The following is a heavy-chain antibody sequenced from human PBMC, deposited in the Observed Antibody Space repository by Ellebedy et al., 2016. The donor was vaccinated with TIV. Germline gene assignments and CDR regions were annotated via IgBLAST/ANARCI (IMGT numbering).Heavy chain of an antibody. CDR1: GGSISSGAYY. J-gene: IGHJ4*02. V-gene: IGHV4-31*03. CDR3: AGDYGAYFDY. CDR2: IHYTGST. D-gene: IGHD4-17*01. Sequence: MPSETLSLTCTVSGGSISSGAYYWSWIRQHPGKGLEWIGYIHYTGSTYYNPSLRSRVIISVDKSKNQFSLKLNSVTAADTAVYYCAGDYGAYFDYWGQGTLVTVSS.